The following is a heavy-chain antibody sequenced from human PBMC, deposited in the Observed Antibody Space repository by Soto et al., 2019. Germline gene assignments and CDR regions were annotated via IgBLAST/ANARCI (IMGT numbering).Heavy chain of an antibody. Sequence: GGSLRLCCAASGVTVSSYAMHWFRQSPGKGLEWVAVISYDGSNKYYADSVKGRFTISRDNSKNTLYLQMNSLRAEDTAVYYCARDFSIAVAGTPEDQYYYGMDVWGQGTTVTVSS. J-gene: IGHJ6*02. CDR1: GVTVSSYA. CDR2: ISYDGSNK. V-gene: IGHV3-30-3*01. CDR3: ARDFSIAVAGTPEDQYYYGMDV. D-gene: IGHD6-19*01.